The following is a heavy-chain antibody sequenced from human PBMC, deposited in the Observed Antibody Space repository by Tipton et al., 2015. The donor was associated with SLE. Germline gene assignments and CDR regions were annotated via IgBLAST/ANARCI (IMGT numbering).Heavy chain of an antibody. CDR1: GFSFSPYW. CDR2: IRYDGTEK. CDR3: ARGLSSDWLLFLDF. D-gene: IGHD3/OR15-3a*01. Sequence: GSLRLSCAASGFSFSPYWMHWVRQAPGKGLEWVAFIRYDGTEKYFADSVKGRFTITRDNSKNTVYLQMNRLRAEDTAVYYCARGLSSDWLLFLDFWGQGTLVTVSS. V-gene: IGHV3-30*02. J-gene: IGHJ4*02.